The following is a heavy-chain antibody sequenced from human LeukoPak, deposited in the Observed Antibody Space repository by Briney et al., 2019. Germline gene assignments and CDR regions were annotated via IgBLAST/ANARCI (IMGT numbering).Heavy chain of an antibody. V-gene: IGHV4-4*08. J-gene: IGHJ3*02. D-gene: IGHD1-26*01. CDR3: AKEGMGSEATTADGAFDI. CDR2: LYDTGMT. Sequence: SETLSLTCTVSGGSISVYHWSWIRQPPGKGLEWIGYLYDTGMTNYSPSLKSRVTISVDTSNNQISLKLTSVTAADTVIYFCAKEGMGSEATTADGAFDIWGQGTTVTVSS. CDR1: GGSISVYH.